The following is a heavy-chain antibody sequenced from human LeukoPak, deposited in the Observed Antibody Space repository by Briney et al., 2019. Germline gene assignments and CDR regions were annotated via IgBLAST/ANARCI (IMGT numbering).Heavy chain of an antibody. J-gene: IGHJ6*02. V-gene: IGHV3-15*07. CDR1: GFTFSNVW. D-gene: IGHD4-11*01. CDR3: TTNSDYADLYYGMDV. CDR2: IKTKTNGGTT. Sequence: PGGSLRLSCAASGFTFSNVWMNWVRQAPGKGLEWVGRIKTKTNGGTTDYAAPVKGRFTISRDDSKNTLYLQMNSLKTEDTAVYYCTTNSDYADLYYGMDVWGQGTTVTVSS.